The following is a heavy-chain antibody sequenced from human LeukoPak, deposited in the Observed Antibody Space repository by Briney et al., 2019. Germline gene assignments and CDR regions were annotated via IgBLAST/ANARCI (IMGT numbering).Heavy chain of an antibody. CDR2: INHGGST. CDR3: ARRFSHSPGSGSSWFWSYYFDY. J-gene: IGHJ4*02. CDR1: GGSFSDYY. Sequence: PSETLSLTCAVYGGSFSDYYWSWIRQPPGKGLEWIGQINHGGSTNYNPSLKSRVTISLDSSKNQFSLKLDSATAADTAVYYCARRFSHSPGSGSSWFWSYYFDYWGQGTLVTVSS. D-gene: IGHD3-10*01. V-gene: IGHV4-34*01.